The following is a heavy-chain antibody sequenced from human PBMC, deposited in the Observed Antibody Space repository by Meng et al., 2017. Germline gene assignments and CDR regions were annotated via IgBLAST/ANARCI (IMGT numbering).Heavy chain of an antibody. Sequence: EVQLGVSGGGLVKPGASLRLSRAASGFTFSSYSMNWVRQAPGKGLEWVSSISSSSSYIYYADSVKGRFTISRDNAKNSLYLQMNSLRAEDTAVYYCARDRQWLVGGAFDIWGQGTMVTVSS. V-gene: IGHV3-21*01. CDR2: ISSSSSYI. J-gene: IGHJ3*02. CDR1: GFTFSSYS. CDR3: ARDRQWLVGGAFDI. D-gene: IGHD6-19*01.